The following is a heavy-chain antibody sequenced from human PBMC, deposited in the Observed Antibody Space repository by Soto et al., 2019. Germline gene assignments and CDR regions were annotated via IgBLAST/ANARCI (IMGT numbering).Heavy chain of an antibody. D-gene: IGHD6-6*01. CDR2: SRNKANNYAT. V-gene: IGHV3-72*01. CDR3: ARDGGIAARHYYGMDV. J-gene: IGHJ6*02. Sequence: GGSLRLSCAASAFTFSAHNMVWVRQAPGKGLEWVGRSRNKANNYATEYAASVKGRFTISRDDSKNSLYLQMNSLKTEDTAVYYCARDGGIAARHYYGMDVWGQGTTVTVSS. CDR1: AFTFSAHN.